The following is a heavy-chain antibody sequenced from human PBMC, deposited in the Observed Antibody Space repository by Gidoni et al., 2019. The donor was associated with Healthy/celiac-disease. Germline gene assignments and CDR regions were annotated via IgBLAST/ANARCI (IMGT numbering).Heavy chain of an antibody. V-gene: IGHV3-9*01. J-gene: IGHJ4*02. CDR1: GFTFDDYA. D-gene: IGHD6-19*01. CDR2: ISWNSGSI. Sequence: EVQLVESGGGLVQPGRSLRLSCAASGFTFDDYAMPWVRQAPGKGLEWVSGISWNSGSIGYADSVKGRFTISRDNAKNSLYLQMNSLRAEDTALYYCAKDKGFGSGWSDWGQGTLVTVSS. CDR3: AKDKGFGSGWSD.